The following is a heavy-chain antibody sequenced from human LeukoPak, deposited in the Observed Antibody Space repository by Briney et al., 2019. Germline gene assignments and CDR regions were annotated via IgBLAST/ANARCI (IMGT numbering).Heavy chain of an antibody. CDR3: ARAVHNYDFWSGYTNYPYYYYYYMDV. CDR2: ISAYNGNT. J-gene: IGHJ6*03. Sequence: ASVKVSCKASGYTFTSYGISWVRQAPGQGLEWMGWISAYNGNTNYAQKLQGRVTMSTDTSTSTAYMELRSLRSDDTAVYYCARAVHNYDFWSGYTNYPYYYYYYMDVWGKGTTVTVSS. V-gene: IGHV1-18*01. CDR1: GYTFTSYG. D-gene: IGHD3-3*01.